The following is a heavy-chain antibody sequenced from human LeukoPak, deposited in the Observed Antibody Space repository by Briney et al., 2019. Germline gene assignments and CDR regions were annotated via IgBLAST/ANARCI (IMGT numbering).Heavy chain of an antibody. V-gene: IGHV3-48*04. D-gene: IGHD1-26*01. CDR1: GFIFSSYS. J-gene: IGHJ4*02. CDR2: IISSSSTI. CDR3: ARASGSYQVFDY. Sequence: GGSLRLSCAASGFIFSSYSMNWVRQAPGKGLEWVSYIISSSSTIYYADSVKGRFTISRDNAKNSLYLQMNSLRAEDTAVYYCARASGSYQVFDYWGQGTLVTVSS.